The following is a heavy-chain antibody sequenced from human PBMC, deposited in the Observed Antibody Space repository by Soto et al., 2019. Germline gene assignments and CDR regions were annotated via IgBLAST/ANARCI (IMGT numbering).Heavy chain of an antibody. D-gene: IGHD6-6*01. Sequence: GGPLRLSCAASGFTFSSYRTHRVRQAPGQGLEWVAVIWYDGSNKYYADSVKGRFTISRDNSKNTLYLQMNSLRAEDTAVYYCARDLAYSSSSSPFDYWGQGTLVTVSS. CDR3: ARDLAYSSSSSPFDY. CDR1: GFTFSSYR. CDR2: IWYDGSNK. V-gene: IGHV3-33*01. J-gene: IGHJ4*02.